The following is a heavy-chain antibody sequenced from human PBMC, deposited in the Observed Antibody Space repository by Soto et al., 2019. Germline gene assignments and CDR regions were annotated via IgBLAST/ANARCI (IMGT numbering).Heavy chain of an antibody. J-gene: IGHJ6*02. Sequence: PGGSLRLSCAASGFTFSSYGMHWVRQAPGKGLEWVAVIWYDGSNKYYADSVKGRFTISRDNSKNTLYLQMNSLRAEDTAVYYCARDIVLMVYARDYYYYGMDVWGQGTTVTVSS. CDR2: IWYDGSNK. CDR1: GFTFSSYG. V-gene: IGHV3-33*01. D-gene: IGHD2-8*01. CDR3: ARDIVLMVYARDYYYYGMDV.